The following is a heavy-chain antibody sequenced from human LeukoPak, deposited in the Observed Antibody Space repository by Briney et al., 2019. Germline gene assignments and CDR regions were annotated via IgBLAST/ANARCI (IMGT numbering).Heavy chain of an antibody. Sequence: GGSLRLSCAASGSTVSSYWMHWVRQAPGKGLVWVSRINGDGSSTTYADSVKGRFTISRDNAKNTLYLQVSSLRAEDTAVYYCARAGYSSGWSLWGQGTLVTVSS. CDR1: GSTVSSYW. V-gene: IGHV3-74*01. J-gene: IGHJ4*02. D-gene: IGHD6-19*01. CDR3: ARAGYSSGWSL. CDR2: INGDGSST.